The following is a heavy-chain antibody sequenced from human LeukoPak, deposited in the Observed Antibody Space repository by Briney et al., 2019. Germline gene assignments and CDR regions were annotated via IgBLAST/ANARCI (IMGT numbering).Heavy chain of an antibody. V-gene: IGHV3-48*03. CDR2: ISSSGSTI. J-gene: IGHJ4*02. D-gene: IGHD1-7*01. CDR1: GFTFSSYE. CDR3: ARGGGELQCFDY. Sequence: GGSLRLSCAASGFTFSSYEMNWVRQAPGKGLEWDSYISSSGSTIYYADSVKGRFTISRDNAKNSLYLQMNSLRAEDTAVYYCARGGGELQCFDYWGQGTLVTVSS.